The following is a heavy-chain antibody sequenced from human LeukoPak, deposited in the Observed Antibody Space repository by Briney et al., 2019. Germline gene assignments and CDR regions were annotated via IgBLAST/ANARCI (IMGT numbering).Heavy chain of an antibody. Sequence: ASVKVSCKASGYTFISYGITWVRQAPGQGLEWMGWISAYNGNTNYAQKLQGRVTMTTDTSTSTAYMELRSLRSDDTAVYYCARSSYEYYYDSSGYYIFDYWGQGTLVAVSS. CDR2: ISAYNGNT. V-gene: IGHV1-18*01. D-gene: IGHD3-22*01. CDR3: ARSSYEYYYDSSGYYIFDY. CDR1: GYTFISYG. J-gene: IGHJ4*02.